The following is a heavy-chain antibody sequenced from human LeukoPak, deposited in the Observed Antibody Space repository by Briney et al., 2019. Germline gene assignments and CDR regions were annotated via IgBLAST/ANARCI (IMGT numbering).Heavy chain of an antibody. D-gene: IGHD1-26*01. CDR3: ARVGATGNRFDP. J-gene: IGHJ5*02. CDR2: IYYSGST. Sequence: SETLSLTCTVSGGSISSYYWSWIRQPPGKGLEWIGYIYYSGSTNYNPSLKSRVTISVDMSKNQFSLKLSSVTAADTAVYYCARVGATGNRFDPWGQGTLVTVSS. V-gene: IGHV4-59*01. CDR1: GGSISSYY.